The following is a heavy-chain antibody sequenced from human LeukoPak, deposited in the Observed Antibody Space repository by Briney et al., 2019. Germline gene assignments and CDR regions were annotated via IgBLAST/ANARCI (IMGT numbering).Heavy chain of an antibody. V-gene: IGHV4-59*12. D-gene: IGHD4-17*01. Sequence: SETLSLTCTVSGGSISSYYWSWIRQPPGKGLEWIGYIYYSGSTNYNPSLKSRVTISVDTSKNQFSLKPSSVTAADTAVYYCARGIGGDYAAVAFDYWGQGTLVTVSS. J-gene: IGHJ4*02. CDR2: IYYSGST. CDR1: GGSISSYY. CDR3: ARGIGGDYAAVAFDY.